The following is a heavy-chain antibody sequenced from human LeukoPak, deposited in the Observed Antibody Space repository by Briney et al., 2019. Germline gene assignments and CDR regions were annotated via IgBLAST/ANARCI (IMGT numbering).Heavy chain of an antibody. V-gene: IGHV1-2*02. CDR2: INPNSGGT. Sequence: ASVKVSCKAAGYTFTGYFIHWLRQAPGQGLEWMGWINPNSGGTNYAQKFQGTVTMTMETSISTAYMELTRLRSDDTAVYHCARGGIQQWLSLDYWGQGALVTVSS. J-gene: IGHJ4*02. CDR3: ARGGIQQWLSLDY. D-gene: IGHD5-18*01. CDR1: GYTFTGYF.